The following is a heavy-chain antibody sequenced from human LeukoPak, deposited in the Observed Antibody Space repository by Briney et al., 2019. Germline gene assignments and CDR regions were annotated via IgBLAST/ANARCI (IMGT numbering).Heavy chain of an antibody. Sequence: ASVKVSCKASGYTFTSYGISWVRQAPGQGLEWMGWISAYNGNTNYAQKLQGRVTMTTDTSTSTAYMELRSLRSDDTAVYYCAREGGDVEDCYDSSGYDYWGQGTLVTVSS. CDR2: ISAYNGNT. J-gene: IGHJ4*02. CDR3: AREGGDVEDCYDSSGYDY. CDR1: GYTFTSYG. V-gene: IGHV1-18*01. D-gene: IGHD3-22*01.